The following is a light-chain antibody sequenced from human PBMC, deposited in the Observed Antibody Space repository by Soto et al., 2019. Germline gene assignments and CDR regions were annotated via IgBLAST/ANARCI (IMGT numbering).Light chain of an antibody. J-gene: IGKJ3*01. V-gene: IGKV1-39*01. CDR3: QQSSTAPFT. CDR1: QNINTY. Sequence: DIQMTQSPSSLSASVGDRVTITCRASQNINTYLNWYQQKPGKAPKLLIFDASSLQSGVPSRFSGSGYRTDFTLTISSLQPEDFATYYCQQSSTAPFTFGPGTKVDIK. CDR2: DAS.